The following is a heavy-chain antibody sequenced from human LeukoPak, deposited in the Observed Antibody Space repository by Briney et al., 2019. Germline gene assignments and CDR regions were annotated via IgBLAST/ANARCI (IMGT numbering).Heavy chain of an antibody. Sequence: LRLSCAASGFTFSDYYMSWIRQPPGKGLEWIGYIYYSWSTYYNPSLKSRVTISMDTSKNQFSLKVSSVTAADTAVYFCARGGVGATFDYWGQGALVTVSS. D-gene: IGHD1-26*01. CDR3: ARGGVGATFDY. J-gene: IGHJ4*02. CDR1: GFTFSDYY. CDR2: IYYSWST. V-gene: IGHV4-30-4*08.